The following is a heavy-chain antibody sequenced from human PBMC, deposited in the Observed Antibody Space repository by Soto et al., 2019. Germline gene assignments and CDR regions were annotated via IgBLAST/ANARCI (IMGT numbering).Heavy chain of an antibody. J-gene: IGHJ5*02. Sequence: PVRSYCRPAGGKCSTWAMSWVRQAPGQGLEWMGGIIPIFGTANYAQKFQGRVTITADESTSTAYMELSSLRSEDTAIYYCAVGSVDIVPTGMKPFDPWGQRNLVTVSS. CDR3: AVGSVDIVPTGMKPFDP. D-gene: IGHD5-12*01. CDR2: IIPIFGTA. V-gene: IGHV1-69*01. CDR1: GGKCSTWA.